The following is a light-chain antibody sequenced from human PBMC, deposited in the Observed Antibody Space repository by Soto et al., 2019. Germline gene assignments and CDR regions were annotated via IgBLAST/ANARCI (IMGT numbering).Light chain of an antibody. V-gene: IGLV2-14*01. CDR1: SSDVGAYNL. CDR2: EVS. Sequence: QSALTQPASVSGSPGQSVTISCTGTSSDVGAYNLVSWYQQYPGKAPKLMIYEVSNRPSGVSNRFSGSKSGNTASLTISGLQAEDEADYYCCTSYEGGGRYVFGTGTKRTVL. J-gene: IGLJ1*01. CDR3: TSYEGGGRYV.